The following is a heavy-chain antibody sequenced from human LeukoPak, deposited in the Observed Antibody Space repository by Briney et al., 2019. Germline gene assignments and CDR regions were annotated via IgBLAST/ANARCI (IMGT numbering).Heavy chain of an antibody. D-gene: IGHD3-22*01. Sequence: GASVKVSCKASGYTFTGYYMHWVRQAPGQGLEWMGRINPNSGGTNYAQEFQGRVTMTRDTSISTAYMELSRLRSDDTAVYYCARVYYYDSSGYPNFDHWGQGTLVTVSS. CDR1: GYTFTGYY. J-gene: IGHJ4*02. CDR2: INPNSGGT. CDR3: ARVYYYDSSGYPNFDH. V-gene: IGHV1-2*06.